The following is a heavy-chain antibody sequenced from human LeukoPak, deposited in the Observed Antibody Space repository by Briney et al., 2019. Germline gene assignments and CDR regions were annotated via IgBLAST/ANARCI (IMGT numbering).Heavy chain of an antibody. J-gene: IGHJ4*02. CDR1: GFSISIGYY. Sequence: SETLSHTRSVSGFSISIGYYWGWIRQPPGKGLEWIGHALHGGYTFYNPSLQSRVALSLDTSRNQLSMWLGSATAPVTPAYFCAMITVTTGVDSWGQGTLVTVSS. V-gene: IGHV4-38-2*02. CDR3: AMITVTTGVDS. CDR2: ALHGGYT. D-gene: IGHD4-17*01.